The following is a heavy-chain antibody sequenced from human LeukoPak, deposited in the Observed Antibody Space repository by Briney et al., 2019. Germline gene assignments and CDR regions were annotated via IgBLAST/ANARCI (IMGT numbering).Heavy chain of an antibody. V-gene: IGHV4-59*01. CDR3: ARARWQQLVFDY. J-gene: IGHJ4*02. D-gene: IGHD6-13*01. CDR1: GGSISSYY. Sequence: SETLSLTCTVSGGSISSYYWSWIRQPPGKGLEWIGYIYYSGSTNYNPSLKSRVTISVDTSKNQFSLRLSSVTAADTAVYYCARARWQQLVFDYWGQGTLVTVSS. CDR2: IYYSGST.